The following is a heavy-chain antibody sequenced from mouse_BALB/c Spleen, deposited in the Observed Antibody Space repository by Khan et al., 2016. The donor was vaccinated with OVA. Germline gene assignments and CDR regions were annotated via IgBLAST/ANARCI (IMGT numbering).Heavy chain of an antibody. CDR1: GFTFSSYI. Sequence: EVELVESGGGLVQPGGSLKLSCAASGFTFSSYIMSWVRPTPAKRLEWVAYISNGGGSNYYLDTVMGRFTISRDNAKNTQYLEMSSLKSEDTARYYWARHDNYVSFDYWGQGTTLAVSS. D-gene: IGHD1-3*01. CDR2: ISNGGGSN. CDR3: ARHDNYVSFDY. V-gene: IGHV5-12-2*01. J-gene: IGHJ2*01.